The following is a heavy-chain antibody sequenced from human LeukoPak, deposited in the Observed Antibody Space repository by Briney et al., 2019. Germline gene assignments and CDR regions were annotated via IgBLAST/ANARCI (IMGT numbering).Heavy chain of an antibody. CDR3: AKSNSGSYHSYFDH. Sequence: LSGESLQISCTASGFTFNNYAMSWVRQAPGKGLEWVSAISGSGDSTYYADSVKGRVTISRDNSKNTLYLQMNSLRAEDTALYYCAKSNSGSYHSYFDHWGQGTLVTVSS. D-gene: IGHD1-26*01. J-gene: IGHJ4*02. CDR2: ISGSGDST. V-gene: IGHV3-23*01. CDR1: GFTFNNYA.